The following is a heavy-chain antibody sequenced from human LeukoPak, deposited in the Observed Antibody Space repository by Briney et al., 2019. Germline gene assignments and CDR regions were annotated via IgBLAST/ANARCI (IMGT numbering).Heavy chain of an antibody. D-gene: IGHD2-2*01. J-gene: IGHJ5*02. CDR3: ARVSCSSTSCYHWFDP. CDR1: GGTFSSYA. V-gene: IGHV1-69*06. Sequence: SVKVSCKASGGTFSSYAISWVRQAPGQGLEWMGGIIPIFGTANYAQKFQGRVTITADKPTSTAYMELSSLRSEDTAVYYCARVSCSSTSCYHWFDPWGQGTLVTVSS. CDR2: IIPIFGTA.